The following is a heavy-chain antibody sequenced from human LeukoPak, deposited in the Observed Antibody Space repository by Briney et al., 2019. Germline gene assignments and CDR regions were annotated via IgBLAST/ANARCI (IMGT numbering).Heavy chain of an antibody. Sequence: PGGSLRLSCAASGFTFSSYSMNWVRQAPGKGLEWVSSISSSSSYIYYADSVKGRFTISRDNAKNSLYLQMNSLRAEDTAVCYCAREVYGDYFLDYWGQGTLVTVSS. CDR2: ISSSSSYI. V-gene: IGHV3-21*01. CDR3: AREVYGDYFLDY. CDR1: GFTFSSYS. D-gene: IGHD4-17*01. J-gene: IGHJ4*02.